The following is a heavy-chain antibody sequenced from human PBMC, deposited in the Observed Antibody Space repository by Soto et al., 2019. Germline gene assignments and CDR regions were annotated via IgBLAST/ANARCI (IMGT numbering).Heavy chain of an antibody. J-gene: IGHJ6*03. CDR3: ARGRSVGDTIFGVVISRAYYYYYMDV. D-gene: IGHD3-3*01. CDR1: GYTFTSYG. CDR2: ISAYNGNT. V-gene: IGHV1-18*01. Sequence: GASAKVSCKASGYTFTSYGISWVRQAPGQGLERIGWISAYNGNTNYAQKLQGRVTMTTDTSTSTAYMELRSLRSDDTAVYYCARGRSVGDTIFGVVISRAYYYYYMDVWGKGTTVTVSS.